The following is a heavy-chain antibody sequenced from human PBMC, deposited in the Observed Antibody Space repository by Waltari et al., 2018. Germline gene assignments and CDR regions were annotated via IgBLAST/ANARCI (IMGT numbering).Heavy chain of an antibody. D-gene: IGHD5-12*01. J-gene: IGHJ5*02. CDR3: ARAQIVATIEGYNWFDP. CDR2: IYYSGST. Sequence: QVQLQESGPGLVKPSQTLSLTCTVSGGSISSGGYYWSWIRQHPGKGLEWIGYIYYSGSTYYNPSLKSRVTISVDTSKNQFSLKRSSVTAADTAVYYCARAQIVATIEGYNWFDPWGQGTLVTVSS. CDR1: GGSISSGGYY. V-gene: IGHV4-31*03.